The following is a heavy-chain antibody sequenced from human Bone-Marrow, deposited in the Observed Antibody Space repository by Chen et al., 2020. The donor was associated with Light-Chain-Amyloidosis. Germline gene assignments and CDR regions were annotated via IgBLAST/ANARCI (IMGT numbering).Heavy chain of an antibody. CDR3: AKDISYDDILPGYPADAFDI. Sequence: EVQLVESGGGLLQRGGSLRLSCAASGFAFSSYAMSWVRQAPGKGLEWVSTISGSGGSRYYGDSVKGRLTISRENSKNALFLKMNSLRAEDTAVYYCAKDISYDDILPGYPADAFDIWGQGTMVTVSS. J-gene: IGHJ3*02. CDR1: GFAFSSYA. D-gene: IGHD3-9*01. V-gene: IGHV3-23*04. CDR2: ISGSGGSR.